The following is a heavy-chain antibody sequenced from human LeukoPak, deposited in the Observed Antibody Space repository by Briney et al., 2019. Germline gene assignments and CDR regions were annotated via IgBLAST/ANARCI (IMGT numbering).Heavy chain of an antibody. CDR3: ARHKDNWNEPFDP. D-gene: IGHD1-20*01. CDR2: IYYSGST. CDR1: GGSISSYY. Sequence: IPSETLSLTCTVSGGSISSYYWSWIRQPPGKGLEWIGYIYYSGSTNYNPSLKSRVTISVDTSKNQFSLKLSSVTAADTAVYYCARHKDNWNEPFDPWGQGTLVTVSS. J-gene: IGHJ5*02. V-gene: IGHV4-59*08.